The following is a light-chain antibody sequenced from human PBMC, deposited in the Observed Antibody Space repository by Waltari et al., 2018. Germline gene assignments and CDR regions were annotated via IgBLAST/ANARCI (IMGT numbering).Light chain of an antibody. Sequence: DIQMNQSPSTLSASVGDRVTITCRASQTIGNWLAWYQQKPGKAPKLLIYKASSLQSGVPSRFSGSGSGTEFTLTISSLQPDDFATYYCQQYNSYSFTFGPGTTVDIK. V-gene: IGKV1-5*03. CDR3: QQYNSYSFT. CDR2: KAS. J-gene: IGKJ3*01. CDR1: QTIGNW.